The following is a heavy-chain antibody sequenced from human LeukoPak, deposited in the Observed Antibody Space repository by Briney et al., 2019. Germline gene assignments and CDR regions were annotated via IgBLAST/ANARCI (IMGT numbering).Heavy chain of an antibody. CDR3: AKSSGFGAARYYFDY. V-gene: IGHV3-23*01. D-gene: IGHD3-16*01. J-gene: IGHJ4*02. Sequence: GGSLSLSCAASGFTFTNYALNWVRQAPGKGLEWVSVISGSAGTTYYADSVKGRFTISRDNSKNTLYLQMNSLRAEDTAVYYCAKSSGFGAARYYFDYWGQGTLVTVSS. CDR2: ISGSAGTT. CDR1: GFTFTNYA.